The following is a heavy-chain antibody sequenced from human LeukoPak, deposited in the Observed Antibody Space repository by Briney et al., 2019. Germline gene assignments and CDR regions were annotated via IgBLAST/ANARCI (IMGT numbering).Heavy chain of an antibody. J-gene: IGHJ4*01. CDR1: GYTLTDYY. CDR2: VNPNSGAT. D-gene: IGHD3-16*01. CDR3: ARGRRILGGPENAGDFFDF. Sequence: ASVKVSCKASGYTLTDYYLHWVRQAPGHGLKWMGWVNPNSGATHYAQSFQARVTMTRDTSIGSGYMELTGLESADTAVYYCARGRRILGGPENAGDFFDFWGQGSLVTVSS. V-gene: IGHV1-2*02.